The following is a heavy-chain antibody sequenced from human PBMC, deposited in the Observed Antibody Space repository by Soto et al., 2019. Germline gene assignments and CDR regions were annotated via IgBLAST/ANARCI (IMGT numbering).Heavy chain of an antibody. Sequence: GGSLRLSCAASGFTFSSYSMNWVRQAPGKGLEWVSYISSSSSTIYYADSVKGRFTISRDNAKNSLYLQMNSLRAEDTAVYYCASGPVRGSSTNRDFQHWGQGTLVTVSS. CDR2: ISSSSSTI. V-gene: IGHV3-48*01. CDR3: ASGPVRGSSTNRDFQH. D-gene: IGHD6-13*01. J-gene: IGHJ1*01. CDR1: GFTFSSYS.